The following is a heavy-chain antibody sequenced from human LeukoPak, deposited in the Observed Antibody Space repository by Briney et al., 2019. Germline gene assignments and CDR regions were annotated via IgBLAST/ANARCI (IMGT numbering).Heavy chain of an antibody. D-gene: IGHD4-17*01. CDR3: AKDPSLYYGDYMHNEPDYYYGMDV. V-gene: IGHV3-23*01. J-gene: IGHJ6*02. CDR1: GFTFSSYA. Sequence: GGSLRLSCAASGFTFSSYAMSWVRQAPGKGLEWVSAISGSGGSTYYADSVKGRFTISRDNSKNTLYLQMNSLRAEDTAVYYCAKDPSLYYGDYMHNEPDYYYGMDVWGQGTTVTVSS. CDR2: ISGSGGST.